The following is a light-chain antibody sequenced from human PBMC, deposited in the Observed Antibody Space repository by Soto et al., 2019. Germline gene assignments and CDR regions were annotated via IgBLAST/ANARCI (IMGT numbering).Light chain of an antibody. Sequence: DIQMTQSPSSLAASVGDRVTMTCRASFNINRFVNWYQHKPGKSPTLLVYGTSTLQRGAPSRFSGGGSATDYTLTIDSVQPEDFATYLCQHTYSTPHNFGQGTKLHLK. CDR1: FNINRF. CDR2: GTS. V-gene: IGKV1-39*01. J-gene: IGKJ2*01. CDR3: QHTYSTPHN.